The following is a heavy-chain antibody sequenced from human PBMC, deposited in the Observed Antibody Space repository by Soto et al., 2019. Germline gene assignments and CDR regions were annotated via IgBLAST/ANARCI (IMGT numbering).Heavy chain of an antibody. V-gene: IGHV4-31*03. D-gene: IGHD3-22*01. CDR2: IYYSGST. CDR1: GGSISSGGYY. Sequence: QVQLQESGPGLVKPSQTLSLTCTVSGGSISSGGYYWSWIRQHPGKGLEWIGYIYYSGSTYYNPSLKSRVNISVDTPKHQFSLRLSSVTAADTAVYYCARGSYYDSSGYYDYWGQGTLVTVSS. CDR3: ARGSYYDSSGYYDY. J-gene: IGHJ4*02.